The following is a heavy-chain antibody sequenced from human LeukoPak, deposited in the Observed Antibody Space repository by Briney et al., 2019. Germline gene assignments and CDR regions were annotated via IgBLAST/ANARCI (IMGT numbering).Heavy chain of an antibody. Sequence: PGGSLRLSCAASGFTFSSYAMSWVRQAPGKGLEWVSAISGSGGSTYYADSVKGRFTTSRDNSKNTLYLQMNSLRAEDTAVYYCANSASIAVAGTPDDYWGQGTLVTVSS. CDR1: GFTFSSYA. V-gene: IGHV3-23*01. J-gene: IGHJ4*02. CDR3: ANSASIAVAGTPDDY. D-gene: IGHD6-19*01. CDR2: ISGSGGST.